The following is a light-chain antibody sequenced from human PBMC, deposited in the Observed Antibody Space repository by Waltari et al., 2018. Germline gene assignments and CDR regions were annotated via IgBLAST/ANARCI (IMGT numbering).Light chain of an antibody. CDR1: SPNIGAGYH. V-gene: IGLV1-40*01. CDR3: QSYDSSLSGV. J-gene: IGLJ2*01. Sequence: QSVLTQPPPVSGAPGQRVTISCTGSSPNIGAGYHVHWYQQLPGTAPKLLIYGNSNRPSGVPDRFSGSKSGTSASLAITGLQAEDEADYYCQSYDSSLSGVFGGGTKLTVL. CDR2: GNS.